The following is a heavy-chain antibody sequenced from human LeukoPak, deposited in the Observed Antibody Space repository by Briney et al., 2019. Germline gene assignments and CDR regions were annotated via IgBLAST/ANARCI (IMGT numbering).Heavy chain of an antibody. Sequence: GGSLRLSCAASGFTFSSYSMNWVRQAPGKGLEWVSSISSSSSYIYYADSVKGRSTISRDNAKNSLYLQMNSLRAEDTAVYYCAREIQRGYSYGKFDYWGQGTLVTVSS. V-gene: IGHV3-21*01. CDR3: AREIQRGYSYGKFDY. CDR1: GFTFSSYS. CDR2: ISSSSSYI. J-gene: IGHJ4*02. D-gene: IGHD5-18*01.